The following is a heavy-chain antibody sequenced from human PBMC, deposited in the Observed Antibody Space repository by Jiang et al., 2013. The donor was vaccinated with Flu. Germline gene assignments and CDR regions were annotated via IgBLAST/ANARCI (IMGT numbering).Heavy chain of an antibody. CDR1: GHTFTGYY. V-gene: IGHV1-2*04. Sequence: EVKKPGASVKVSCKASGHTFTGYYMHWVRQAPGQGLEWMGWINPNSGGTNYAQKFQGWVTMTRDTSISTAYMELSRLRSDDTAVYYCARDRRYYDSSGYYRDVYYYYGMDVWGQGTTVTVSS. D-gene: IGHD3-22*01. CDR2: INPNSGGT. CDR3: ARDRRYYDSSGYYRDVYYYYGMDV. J-gene: IGHJ6*02.